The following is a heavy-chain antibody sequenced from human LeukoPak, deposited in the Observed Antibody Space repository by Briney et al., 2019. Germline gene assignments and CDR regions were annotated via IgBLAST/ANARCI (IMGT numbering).Heavy chain of an antibody. V-gene: IGHV6-1*01. CDR3: ARAQGYFDY. CDR1: GDSVSSNSAT. J-gene: IGHJ4*02. Sequence: SQTLSLTCAISGDSVSSNSATWNWIRQSPSRGLEWLGRTYYRSTWYNDYAVSLNSRITVNPDTSKNQFSLQLNSVTPEDTAVYYYARAQGYFDYWGQGTLVTVSS. CDR2: TYYRSTWYN.